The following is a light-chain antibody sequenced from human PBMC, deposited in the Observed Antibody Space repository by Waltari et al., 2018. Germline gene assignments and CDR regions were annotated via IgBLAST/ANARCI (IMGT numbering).Light chain of an antibody. V-gene: IGKV1-9*01. CDR1: QDVRNF. Sequence: SQLTQSPSSVSASVGDRVTITCRASQDVRNFLAWYQQKPGETPRLLIFDASSLHEGVPSRFRGSGSGTDFSLTISSRQPEDYATYYCQQLYSDPFTFGPGTKVDV. CDR2: DAS. J-gene: IGKJ3*01. CDR3: QQLYSDPFT.